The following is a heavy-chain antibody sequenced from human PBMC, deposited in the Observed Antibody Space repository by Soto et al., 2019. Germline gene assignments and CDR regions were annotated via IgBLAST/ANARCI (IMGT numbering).Heavy chain of an antibody. V-gene: IGHV1-18*04. CDR2: ISAYIGNT. D-gene: IGHD6-13*01. J-gene: IGHJ4*02. CDR3: ARASTGYSSSWLLY. Sequence: ASVNVSCKASGDTFTSYGISWVRQAPGQGIQWMGWISAYIGNTNYAQKLQGRVTMTTDTSTSTVYMELSSLRSEDTAVYYCARASTGYSSSWLLYGGQGTLVTVS. CDR1: GDTFTSYG.